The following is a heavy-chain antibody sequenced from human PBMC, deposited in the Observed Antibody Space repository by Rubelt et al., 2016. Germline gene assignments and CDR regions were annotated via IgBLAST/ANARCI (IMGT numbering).Heavy chain of an antibody. J-gene: IGHJ4*02. CDR2: LKHDGSEK. Sequence: KGLEWVANLKHDGSEKNYVDSVKGRFTISRDNAKNSLYLQMNSLRADDTAVFYCATSRTFDYWGQGTLVTVSS. V-gene: IGHV3-7*02. CDR3: ATSRTFDY.